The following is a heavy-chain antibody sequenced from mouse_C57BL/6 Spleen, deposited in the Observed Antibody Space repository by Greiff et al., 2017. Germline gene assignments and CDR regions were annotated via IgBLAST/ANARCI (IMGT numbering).Heavy chain of an antibody. CDR1: GFTFSNYW. J-gene: IGHJ1*03. CDR2: IRLKSDNYAT. D-gene: IGHD2-2*01. V-gene: IGHV6-3*01. CDR3: TSTMVTTEGWYFDV. Sequence: EVKVVESGGGLVQPGGSMKLSCVASGFTFSNYWMNWVRQSPEKGLEWVAQIRLKSDNYATHYAESVKGRFTISRDDSKSSVYLQMNNLRAEDTGIYYCTSTMVTTEGWYFDVWGTGTTVTVSS.